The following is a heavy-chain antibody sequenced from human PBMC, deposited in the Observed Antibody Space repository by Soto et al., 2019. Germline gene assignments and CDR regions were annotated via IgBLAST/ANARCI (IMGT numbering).Heavy chain of an antibody. J-gene: IGHJ4*02. CDR3: ASGGGYYDILTGLDY. D-gene: IGHD3-9*01. Sequence: QVQLVESGGGVVQPGRSLRLSCAASGFTFSSYGMHWVRQAPGKGLEWVAVIWYDGSNKYYADSVKGRFTISRDNSKNTLDLQMNSLRAEDTAVYYCASGGGYYDILTGLDYWGQGTLVTVSS. V-gene: IGHV3-33*01. CDR2: IWYDGSNK. CDR1: GFTFSSYG.